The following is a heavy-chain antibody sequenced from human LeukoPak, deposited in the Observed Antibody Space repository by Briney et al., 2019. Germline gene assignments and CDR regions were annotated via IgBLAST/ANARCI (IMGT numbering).Heavy chain of an antibody. Sequence: GASVKVSCKASGYTLTSDGMNWVRQAPGQGLEWMGWISAYNGNTNYAQKLQGRVTMTTDTSTSTAYMELRSLRSDDTAVYYCARVRRIAAAGAEYFQHWGQGTLVTVSS. J-gene: IGHJ1*01. CDR1: GYTLTSDG. CDR3: ARVRRIAAAGAEYFQH. CDR2: ISAYNGNT. V-gene: IGHV1-18*01. D-gene: IGHD6-13*01.